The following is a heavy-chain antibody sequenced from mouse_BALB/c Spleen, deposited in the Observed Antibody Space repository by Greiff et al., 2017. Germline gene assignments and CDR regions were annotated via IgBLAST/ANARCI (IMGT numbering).Heavy chain of an antibody. J-gene: IGHJ3*01. CDR1: GFSLTSYD. CDR3: VRHYYGSSYGFAY. D-gene: IGHD1-1*01. CDR2: IWTGGGT. Sequence: VHLVESGPGLVAPSQSLSITCTVSGFSLTSYDISWIRQPPGKGLEWLGVIWTGGGTNYNSAFMSRLSISKDNSKSQVFLKMNSLQTDDTAIYYCVRHYYGSSYGFAYWGQGTLVTVSA. V-gene: IGHV2-9-2*01.